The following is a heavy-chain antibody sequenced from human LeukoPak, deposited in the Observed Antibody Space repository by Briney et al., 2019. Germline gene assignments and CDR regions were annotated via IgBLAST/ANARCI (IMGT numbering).Heavy chain of an antibody. V-gene: IGHV4-34*01. CDR3: ARDNSGSYPLDY. Sequence: PSETLSLTCAVSGGSFSGYYWSWIRQPPGKGLEWIGEINHSGSTNYNPSLKSRVTISVDTSKNQFSLKLSSVTAADTAVYYCARDNSGSYPLDYWGQGTLVTVSS. D-gene: IGHD1-26*01. J-gene: IGHJ4*02. CDR2: INHSGST. CDR1: GGSFSGYY.